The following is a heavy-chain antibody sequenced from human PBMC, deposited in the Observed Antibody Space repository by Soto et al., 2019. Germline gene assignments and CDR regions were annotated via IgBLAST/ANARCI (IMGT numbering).Heavy chain of an antibody. CDR1: GFTFSSYA. Sequence: GGSLRLSCAASGFTFSSYAMSWVRQAPGKGLEWVSAISGSGGSTYYADSVKGRFTISRDNSKNTLYLQMNSLRAEDTAVYYCAKGSIITIFGVVTRALDYWGQGTLVTVSS. J-gene: IGHJ4*02. D-gene: IGHD3-3*01. CDR3: AKGSIITIFGVVTRALDY. CDR2: ISGSGGST. V-gene: IGHV3-23*01.